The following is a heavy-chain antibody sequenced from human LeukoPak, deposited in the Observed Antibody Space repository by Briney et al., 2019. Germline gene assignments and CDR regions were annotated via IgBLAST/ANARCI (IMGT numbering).Heavy chain of an antibody. Sequence: PSETLSLTCTVSGGSISSGSYYWSWIRQPAGKGLEWSGRIYTSGSTNYNPSLKSRVTISVDTSKHQFSLKLSSVTAADTAVYYCARAKKGIAVAGDAFDIWGQGTMVTVSS. CDR1: GGSISSGSYY. J-gene: IGHJ3*02. V-gene: IGHV4-61*02. D-gene: IGHD6-19*01. CDR2: IYTSGST. CDR3: ARAKKGIAVAGDAFDI.